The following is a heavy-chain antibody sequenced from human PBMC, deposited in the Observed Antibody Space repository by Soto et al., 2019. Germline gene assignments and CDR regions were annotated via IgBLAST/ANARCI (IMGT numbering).Heavy chain of an antibody. CDR1: GFTFSSYA. V-gene: IGHV3-23*01. Sequence: GGSLRLSCAASGFTFSSYAMSWVRQAPGKGLEWVSAISGSGGSTYYADSVEGRFTISRDNSKNTLYLQMNSLRAEDTAVYYCAKGTYYYDSSGYYGYWGQGTLVTVSS. CDR2: ISGSGGST. D-gene: IGHD3-22*01. J-gene: IGHJ4*02. CDR3: AKGTYYYDSSGYYGY.